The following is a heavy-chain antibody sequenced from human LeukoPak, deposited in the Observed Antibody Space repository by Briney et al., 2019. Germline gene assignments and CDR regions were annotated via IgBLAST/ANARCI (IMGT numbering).Heavy chain of an antibody. CDR3: AKDLRAGYAFDY. CDR2: ISHSSSNI. V-gene: IGHV3-21*01. Sequence: PGGSLRLSCAASGFTFSRYSMNWVRQAPGKGLEWVSSISHSSSNIYYADSVKGRFTISRDNAKNSLYLQMNSLRGEDTALYYCAKDLRAGYAFDYWGQGTLVTVSS. CDR1: GFTFSRYS. J-gene: IGHJ4*02. D-gene: IGHD5-18*01.